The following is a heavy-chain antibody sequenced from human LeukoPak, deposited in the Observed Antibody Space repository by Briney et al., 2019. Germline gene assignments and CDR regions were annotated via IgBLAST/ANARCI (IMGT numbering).Heavy chain of an antibody. CDR1: GFTFSSYS. CDR3: ARDREYYYDSSGYPRGYYYGMDV. J-gene: IGHJ6*02. D-gene: IGHD3-22*01. Sequence: GGSLRLSCAASGFTFSSYSMNWVRQAPGKGLEWVSSISSSSSYIYYADSVKGRFTISRDNAKNSLYLQMNSLRAEDTAVYYCARDREYYYDSSGYPRGYYYGMDVWGQGTTVTASS. V-gene: IGHV3-21*01. CDR2: ISSSSSYI.